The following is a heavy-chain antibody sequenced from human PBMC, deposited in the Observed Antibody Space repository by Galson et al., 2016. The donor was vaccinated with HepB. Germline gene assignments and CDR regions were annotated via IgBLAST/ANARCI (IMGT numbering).Heavy chain of an antibody. Sequence: SETLSLTCTVSGGSISCASCYYWGWIRQPPGKGLEWIGSIYYTGSANYAPSLESRVTISLDTSKNQFSLKLTSVTAADTAVYYRARPHYTSSSGNTHTFDIWGQGTMVIVSS. D-gene: IGHD6-6*01. V-gene: IGHV4-39*07. CDR3: ARPHYTSSSGNTHTFDI. J-gene: IGHJ3*02. CDR1: GGSISCASCYY. CDR2: IYYTGSA.